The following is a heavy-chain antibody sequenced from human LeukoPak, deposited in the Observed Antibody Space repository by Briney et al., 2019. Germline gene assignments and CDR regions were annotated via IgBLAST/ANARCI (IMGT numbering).Heavy chain of an antibody. Sequence: PSETLSLTCPVSGVSISGSYWSWIRQLPGKGLEWIGYIYYSGSTNYNPSLKSRVTISVDTSRNQFSLKLSSVTAADTAVYYCARKTTGTMSPYFDYWGQGTLVTVSS. CDR1: GVSISGSY. J-gene: IGHJ4*02. CDR2: IYYSGST. D-gene: IGHD1-1*01. CDR3: ARKTTGTMSPYFDY. V-gene: IGHV4-59*01.